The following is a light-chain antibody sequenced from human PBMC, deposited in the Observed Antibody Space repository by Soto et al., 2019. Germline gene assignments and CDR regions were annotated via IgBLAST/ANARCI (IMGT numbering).Light chain of an antibody. CDR1: QSISSW. CDR3: KQYNSYPWT. V-gene: IGKV1-5*03. Sequence: DIQITQSPSALSAYVGHRVNITFRSSQSISSWLAWYQQKPGKAPKLLIYKASSLESGVPSRFSGSGSGTEFTLTISSLQTDDFATYYCKQYNSYPWTFGKGTKVDIK. J-gene: IGKJ1*01. CDR2: KAS.